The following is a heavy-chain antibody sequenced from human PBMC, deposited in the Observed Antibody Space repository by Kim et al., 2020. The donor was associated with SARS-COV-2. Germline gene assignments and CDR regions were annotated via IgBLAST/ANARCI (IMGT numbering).Heavy chain of an antibody. D-gene: IGHD4-17*01. CDR2: IIPIFGTA. CDR3: ARGMYYGDYLTSNWFDP. V-gene: IGHV1-69*13. Sequence: SVKVSCKASGLTFSSYAITWVRQAPGQGLEWMGGIIPIFGTANYAQKFQGRVTISADESTSTAYMELSSLRSEDTAVYYCARGMYYGDYLTSNWFDPWGQGTLVTVSS. J-gene: IGHJ5*02. CDR1: GLTFSSYA.